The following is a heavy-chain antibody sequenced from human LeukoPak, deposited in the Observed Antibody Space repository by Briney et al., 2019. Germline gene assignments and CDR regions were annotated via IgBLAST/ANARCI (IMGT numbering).Heavy chain of an antibody. CDR2: ISANGDIA. CDR3: AKDRIASPPQGRFDP. CDR1: GFTLTNYA. V-gene: IGHV3-23*01. Sequence: PGGSLRLSCAASGFTLTNYAMSWVRQAPGKGLEWVSGISANGDIAYYGDSMKGRFTMSRDNSKNTLYVQMNSLRAEDTAIYYCAKDRIASPPQGRFDPWGQGTLVTVSS. D-gene: IGHD6-6*01. J-gene: IGHJ5*02.